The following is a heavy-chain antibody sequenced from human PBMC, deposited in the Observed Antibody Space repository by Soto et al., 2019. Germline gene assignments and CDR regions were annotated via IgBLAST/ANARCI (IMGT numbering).Heavy chain of an antibody. D-gene: IGHD3-9*01. Sequence: GGSLRLSCAASGFTFSSYAMSWVRQAPGKGLEWVSAISGSGGSTYYADSVKGRFTISRDNSKNTLYLQTNSLRAEDKAVYYCAKSGHPFYYDISYYYYYMDVWGKGTTVTVSS. CDR3: AKSGHPFYYDISYYYYYMDV. CDR2: ISGSGGST. J-gene: IGHJ6*03. V-gene: IGHV3-23*01. CDR1: GFTFSSYA.